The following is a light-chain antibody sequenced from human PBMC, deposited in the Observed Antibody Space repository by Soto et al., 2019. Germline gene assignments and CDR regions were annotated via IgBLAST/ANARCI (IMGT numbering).Light chain of an antibody. V-gene: IGKV3-15*01. J-gene: IGKJ2*02. CDR1: QSISSK. CDR2: DAS. CDR3: QQSNDWLPCT. Sequence: EIVMTQSPATLSVSPGERATLSCRASQSISSKLAWYQQKPGQAPRLLIYDASTRATGIPARFSGSGSGTEFTLTISSLQSEDFVVYFCQQSNDWLPCTFGQGTKLELK.